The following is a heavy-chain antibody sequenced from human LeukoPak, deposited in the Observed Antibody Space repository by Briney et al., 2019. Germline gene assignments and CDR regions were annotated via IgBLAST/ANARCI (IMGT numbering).Heavy chain of an antibody. CDR3: TREDDILTGYYDAFDI. D-gene: IGHD3-9*01. CDR1: GFTFGDYA. V-gene: IGHV3-49*04. Sequence: GSLRLSCTASGFTFGDYAMSWVRQAPGKGLEWVGFIRGKAYGGTTEYAASVKGRFTISRDDSKSIAYLQMNSLKTEDTAVYYCTREDDILTGYYDAFDIWGQGTMVTVSS. CDR2: IRGKAYGGTT. J-gene: IGHJ3*02.